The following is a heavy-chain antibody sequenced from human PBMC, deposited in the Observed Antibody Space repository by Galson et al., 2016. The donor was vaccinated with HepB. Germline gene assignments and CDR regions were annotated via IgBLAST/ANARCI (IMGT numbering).Heavy chain of an antibody. CDR3: ARHRGWYGDGFFDY. V-gene: IGHV3-66*04. CDR2: IYSGGDT. D-gene: IGHD6-19*01. Sequence: SLRLSCAASGFTVSSTFMTWVRQAPGKGLEWVAVIYSGGDTYYADSVKDRFTISRDNSKNTLYLQLNSLRAEDTAVYYCARHRGWYGDGFFDYWGQGTLVTVSP. J-gene: IGHJ4*02. CDR1: GFTVSSTF.